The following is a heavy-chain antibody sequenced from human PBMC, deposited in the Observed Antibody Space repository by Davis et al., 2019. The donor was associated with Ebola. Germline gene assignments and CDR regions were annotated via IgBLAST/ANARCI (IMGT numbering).Heavy chain of an antibody. CDR2: IYPGDSGT. V-gene: IGHV5-51*01. CDR1: GYNFRDYW. Sequence: GESLKISCYGSGYNFRDYWIGWVRQMPGKGLEWMGIIYPGDSGTRYSPSFQGQVTISADKSTNTAYLQWSSLKASDTAMYYCARRAAVAYDHVWGISRHDAFDIWGQGTMVTVSS. J-gene: IGHJ3*02. D-gene: IGHD3-16*01. CDR3: ARRAAVAYDHVWGISRHDAFDI.